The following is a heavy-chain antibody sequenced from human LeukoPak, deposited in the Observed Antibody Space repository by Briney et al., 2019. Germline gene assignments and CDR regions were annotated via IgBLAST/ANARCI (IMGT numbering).Heavy chain of an antibody. J-gene: IGHJ4*02. CDR3: AKDGAWLRFDD. CDR1: GFPFSSHG. V-gene: IGHV3-23*01. Sequence: GGSLRLSCAGSGFPFSSHGMNWVRQAPGKGLEWVSGISPGGGPTYYADSVRGRFTVSRDDSKNTLYLQMKNLRAEDTAVYYCAKDGAWLRFDDWGQGILVTVSS. CDR2: ISPGGGPT. D-gene: IGHD5-12*01.